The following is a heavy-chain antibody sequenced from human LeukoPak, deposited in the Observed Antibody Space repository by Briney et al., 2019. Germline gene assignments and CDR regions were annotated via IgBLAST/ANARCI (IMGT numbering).Heavy chain of an antibody. V-gene: IGHV1-46*01. CDR2: INPSGGST. J-gene: IGHJ4*02. CDR1: GCTFTSYY. D-gene: IGHD3-3*01. Sequence: GASVKVSCKASGCTFTSYYMHWVRQAPGQGLEWMGIINPSGGSTSYAQKFQGRVTMTRDTSTSTVYMELSSLRSEDTAVYYCARDQADNDFWSGYYDYWGQGTLVTVSS. CDR3: ARDQADNDFWSGYYDY.